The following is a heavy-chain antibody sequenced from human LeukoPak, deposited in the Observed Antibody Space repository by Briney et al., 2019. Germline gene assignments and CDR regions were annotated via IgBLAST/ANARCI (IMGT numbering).Heavy chain of an antibody. Sequence: GGSLRLSRAASGFTFSGNAMSWVRQAPGKGLEWVSSITSSSNYIYYASSVRGRFTISRDNAKNSLYLQMNSLRAEDTAVYYCARDLRLWGQGTLVTVSS. J-gene: IGHJ4*02. CDR1: GFTFSGNA. CDR3: ARDLRL. V-gene: IGHV3-21*01. CDR2: ITSSSNYI.